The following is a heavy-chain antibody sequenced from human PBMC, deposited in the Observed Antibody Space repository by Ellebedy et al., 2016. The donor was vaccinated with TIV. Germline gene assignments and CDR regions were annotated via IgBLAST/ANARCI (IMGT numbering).Heavy chain of an antibody. Sequence: GGSLRLSXAASGFAFSGYAMSWVRQAPGKGLEWVSSISYSSDITHYADSVKGRFTISRDNSKNTLYLQMNSLRAEDTAVYYCAKAIRVGATSLYFDYWGQGTLVTVSS. CDR2: ISYSSDIT. J-gene: IGHJ4*02. V-gene: IGHV3-23*01. D-gene: IGHD1-26*01. CDR3: AKAIRVGATSLYFDY. CDR1: GFAFSGYA.